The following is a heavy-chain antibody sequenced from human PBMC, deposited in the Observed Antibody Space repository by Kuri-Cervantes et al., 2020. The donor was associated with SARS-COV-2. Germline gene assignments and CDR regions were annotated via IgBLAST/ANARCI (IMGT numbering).Heavy chain of an antibody. CDR3: ARASCGDDLDIDY. CDR2: IIPILGIA. V-gene: IGHV1-69*02. Sequence: SVKVSCKASGCTFSSYTISWVRQAPGQGLEWMGRIIPILGIANYAQKFQGRVTITADKSTSTAYMELSSLRSEDTDVYYCARASCGDDLDIDYWGQGTLVTVSS. J-gene: IGHJ4*02. D-gene: IGHD5-12*01. CDR1: GCTFSSYT.